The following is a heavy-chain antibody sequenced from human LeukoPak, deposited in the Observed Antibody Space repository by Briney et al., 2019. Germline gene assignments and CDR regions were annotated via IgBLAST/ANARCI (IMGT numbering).Heavy chain of an antibody. CDR3: ARDEREGGWPDAYNWFDP. CDR2: IYTSGST. J-gene: IGHJ5*02. Sequence: SQTLSLTCTVSGGSISSGSYYWSWIRQPAGKGLEWIGRIYTSGSTNYNPSLKSRVTMSVDTSKNQFSLKLSSVTAADTAVYYCARDEREGGWPDAYNWFDPWGQGTLVTVSS. V-gene: IGHV4-61*02. D-gene: IGHD6-19*01. CDR1: GGSISSGSYY.